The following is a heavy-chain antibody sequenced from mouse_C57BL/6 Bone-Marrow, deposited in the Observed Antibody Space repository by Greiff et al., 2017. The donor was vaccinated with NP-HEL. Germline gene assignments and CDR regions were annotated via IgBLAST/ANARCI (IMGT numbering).Heavy chain of an antibody. D-gene: IGHD1-1*01. CDR3: TYYYGSSYAMDY. V-gene: IGHV14-4*01. CDR1: GFNIKDDY. Sequence: VQLQQSGAELVRPGASVKLSCTASGFNIKDDYMHWVKQRPEQGLEWIGWIDPENGDTEYASKFQGQATITADTSSNTAYLQLSSLTSEDTAVYYCTYYYGSSYAMDYWGQGTSVTVSS. CDR2: IDPENGDT. J-gene: IGHJ4*01.